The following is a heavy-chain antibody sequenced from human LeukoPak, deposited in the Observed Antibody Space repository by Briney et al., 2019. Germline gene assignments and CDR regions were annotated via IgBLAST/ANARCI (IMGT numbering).Heavy chain of an antibody. V-gene: IGHV3-72*01. CDR3: TRGSLIDY. Sequence: GGSLRLSCAASGFTFSDHYMDWVRQAPGKGLERVGRSRNKANSYTTSYAASVTGRFTISRDDSKNSLYLQMSSLKTEDTALYYCTRGSLIDYWGQGTLVTVSS. CDR1: GFTFSDHY. CDR2: SRNKANSYTT. J-gene: IGHJ4*02.